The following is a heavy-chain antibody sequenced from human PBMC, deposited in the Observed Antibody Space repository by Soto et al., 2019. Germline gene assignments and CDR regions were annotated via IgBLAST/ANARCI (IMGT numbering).Heavy chain of an antibody. V-gene: IGHV3-66*01. CDR3: AREGRMTTVVDNWFDP. Sequence: EVQLVESGGGLVQPGGSLRLSCAASGFTVSSNYMSWVRQAPGKGLEWVSVIYSGGSTYYADSVKGRFTISRDNSKNTLYLQMNNLRAEDTAVYYCAREGRMTTVVDNWFDPWGQGTLVTVSS. D-gene: IGHD4-17*01. CDR1: GFTVSSNY. CDR2: IYSGGST. J-gene: IGHJ5*02.